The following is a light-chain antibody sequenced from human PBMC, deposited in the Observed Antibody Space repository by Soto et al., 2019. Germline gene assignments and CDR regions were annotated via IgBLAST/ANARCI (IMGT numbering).Light chain of an antibody. Sequence: EIVMTQFPVTLSVSPGERATLSCRASQSLYSDLAWYQQKPGQAPRLLIYGASSRATGIPDRFSGSGSGTDFTLTISRLEPEDFAVYYCQQYGSSQWTFGQGTKVDI. J-gene: IGKJ1*01. CDR3: QQYGSSQWT. CDR2: GAS. V-gene: IGKV3-20*01. CDR1: QSLYSD.